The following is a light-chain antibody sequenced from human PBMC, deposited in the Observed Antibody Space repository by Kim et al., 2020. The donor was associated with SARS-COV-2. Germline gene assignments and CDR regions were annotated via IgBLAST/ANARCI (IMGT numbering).Light chain of an antibody. CDR1: SGSIASTY. CDR2: QDN. J-gene: IGLJ3*02. Sequence: NFMLTQPHSVSESPGKTVTISCTRSSGSIASTYVQWFQQRPGSSPTTVIYQDNQRPSGVPDRFSGSIDTSSNSASLTISGLKTEDEVDYYCQSYDGNNWVFGGGTKLTVL. CDR3: QSYDGNNWV. V-gene: IGLV6-57*01.